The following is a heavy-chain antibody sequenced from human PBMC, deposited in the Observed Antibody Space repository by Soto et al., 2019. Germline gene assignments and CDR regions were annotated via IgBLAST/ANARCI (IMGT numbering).Heavy chain of an antibody. Sequence: SETLSLSCAVYGGSFSGYYWSWIRQPPGKGLEWIGEINHSGSTNYTQSLTSRVTISVDTSKNQYSMKLSPVTAADTAVYYCASGGTLRIGYYYYYYGMDVWGQGTTVTVSS. V-gene: IGHV4-34*01. D-gene: IGHD2-15*01. CDR3: ASGGTLRIGYYYYYYGMDV. CDR1: GGSFSGYY. J-gene: IGHJ6*02. CDR2: INHSGST.